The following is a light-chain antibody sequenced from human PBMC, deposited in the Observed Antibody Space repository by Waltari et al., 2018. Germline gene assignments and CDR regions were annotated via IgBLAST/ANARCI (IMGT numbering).Light chain of an antibody. CDR1: TSDFGGFHF. Sequence: HSALTQPASVSGSPGQSITISCTGTTSDFGGFHFVPWYQQHPGKAPKLLISDVSNRPSGVSNRFSGSKSGNTASLTISGLQAEDEADYYCSSHRSSSTPYVFGTGTKVTVL. CDR3: SSHRSSSTPYV. V-gene: IGLV2-14*01. J-gene: IGLJ1*01. CDR2: DVS.